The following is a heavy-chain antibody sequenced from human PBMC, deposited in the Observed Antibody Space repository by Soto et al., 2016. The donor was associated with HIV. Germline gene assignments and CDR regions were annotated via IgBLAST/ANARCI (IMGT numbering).Heavy chain of an antibody. V-gene: IGHV3-74*01. D-gene: IGHD5-18*01. CDR1: GFTFYNYW. Sequence: EVQLVESGGGLVQPGGSLRLPCAASGFTFYNYWMHWVRQAPGKGLVWVSRINSDGSSTSYADSVKGRFTISRDNAKNTLYLQMNSLRAEDTAVYYCARASGYSYVFGFGMDVWGQGTTVTVSS. CDR2: INSDGSST. J-gene: IGHJ6*02. CDR3: ARASGYSYVFGFGMDV.